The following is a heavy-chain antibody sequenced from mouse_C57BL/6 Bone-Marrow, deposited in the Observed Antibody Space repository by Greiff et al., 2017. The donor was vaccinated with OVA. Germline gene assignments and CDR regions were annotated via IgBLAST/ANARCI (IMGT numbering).Heavy chain of an antibody. D-gene: IGHD2-4*01. CDR3: AKNNYDYDGAWFAY. V-gene: IGHV2-4*01. J-gene: IGHJ3*01. Sequence: QVQLKESGPGLVQPSQSLSITCTVSGFSLTSYGVHWVRQPPGKGLEWLGVLLSGGSTDYNAAFISRLSISKDNSKSQVFFKMNSLQADDTAIYYCAKNNYDYDGAWFAYWGQGTLVTVSA. CDR1: GFSLTSYG. CDR2: LLSGGST.